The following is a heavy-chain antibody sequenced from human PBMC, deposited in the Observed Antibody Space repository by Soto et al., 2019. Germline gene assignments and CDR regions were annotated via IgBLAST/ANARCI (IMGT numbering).Heavy chain of an antibody. CDR1: GFSFSDSW. D-gene: IGHD6-13*01. V-gene: IGHV3-7*01. CDR2: IKPDGSVR. J-gene: IGHJ4*02. Sequence: GGSLRLSCAASGFSFSDSWMTWVRQAPGKGLEWVASIKPDGSVRNYVGSMKGRFTISRDNAENSLYLQMSSLRAEDTALYYCATTSQHLTYWGQGTLVTVSS. CDR3: ATTSQHLTY.